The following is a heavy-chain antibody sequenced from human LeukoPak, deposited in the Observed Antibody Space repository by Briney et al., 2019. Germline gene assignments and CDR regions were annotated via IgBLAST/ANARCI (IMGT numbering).Heavy chain of an antibody. Sequence: GASVKVSCKASGYTFTSYYMHWMRQAPGQGLEWMGIINPSGGSTSYAQKFQGRVTMTRDTSTSTVYMELSSLRSEDTAVYYCARREYQGEYFDYWGQGTLVTVSS. CDR1: GYTFTSYY. V-gene: IGHV1-46*01. J-gene: IGHJ4*02. CDR2: INPSGGST. D-gene: IGHD3-10*01. CDR3: ARREYQGEYFDY.